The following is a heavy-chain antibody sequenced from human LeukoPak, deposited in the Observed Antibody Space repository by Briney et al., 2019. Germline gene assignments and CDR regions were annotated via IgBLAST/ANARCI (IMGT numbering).Heavy chain of an antibody. D-gene: IGHD4-17*01. CDR2: ISAYNGNT. Sequence: ASVKVSCKASGYTFTSYGISWVRQAPGQGLEWMGWISAYNGNTNYAQKLQGRVTMTTDTSTSTAYMELRSLRPDDTAVYYCARDRGDDYGDYGGLDYWGQGTLVTVSS. CDR1: GYTFTSYG. V-gene: IGHV1-18*01. J-gene: IGHJ4*02. CDR3: ARDRGDDYGDYGGLDY.